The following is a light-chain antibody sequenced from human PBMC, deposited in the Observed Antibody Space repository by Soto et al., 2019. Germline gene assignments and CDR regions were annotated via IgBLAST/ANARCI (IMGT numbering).Light chain of an antibody. V-gene: IGLV2-14*01. Sequence: QSVLTQPASVSGSPGQSITISSTGTSSDVGGYNYVSWYQQHPGKAPKLMIYDVSNRPSGISNRFSGSKSGNTASLTISGLQAGDEADYYCSSYTGSSTYVFGTGTKVTVL. J-gene: IGLJ1*01. CDR1: SSDVGGYNY. CDR3: SSYTGSSTYV. CDR2: DVS.